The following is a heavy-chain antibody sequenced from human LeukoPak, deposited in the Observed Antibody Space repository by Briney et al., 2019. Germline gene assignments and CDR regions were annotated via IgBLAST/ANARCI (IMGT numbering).Heavy chain of an antibody. Sequence: GGSLRLSCAASGFTFDDYAMHWVRQAPGKGLEWVSGISWNSGSIGYADSVKGRFTISRDNAKNSLYLQMNSLRAEDTALYYCAKALTIGCSSAFDPWGQGTLVTVSS. CDR1: GFTFDDYA. D-gene: IGHD6-6*01. J-gene: IGHJ5*02. CDR3: AKALTIGCSSAFDP. V-gene: IGHV3-9*01. CDR2: ISWNSGSI.